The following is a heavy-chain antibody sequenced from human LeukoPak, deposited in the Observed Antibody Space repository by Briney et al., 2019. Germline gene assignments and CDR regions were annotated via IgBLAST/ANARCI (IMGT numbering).Heavy chain of an antibody. Sequence: GGSLRLSCAASGFTFSNYWMHWVRQVPGKGLVCVARINIDGTETSYADSVKGRFTISRDNAKNALYLQMNRLRAEDTAVYYCAREDSGSYWFYSAFDIWGQGTKVTVSS. CDR3: AREDSGSYWFYSAFDI. V-gene: IGHV3-74*01. CDR1: GFTFSNYW. J-gene: IGHJ3*02. CDR2: INIDGTET. D-gene: IGHD1-26*01.